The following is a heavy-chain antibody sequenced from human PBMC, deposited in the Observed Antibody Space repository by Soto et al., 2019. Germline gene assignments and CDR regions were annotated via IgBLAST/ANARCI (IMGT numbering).Heavy chain of an antibody. D-gene: IGHD6-19*01. CDR2: IIPIFGTV. V-gene: IGHV1-69*12. Sequence: QVQLLQSGAEVKKPGSSVRVSCEASGGTFRTYAISWVRQAPGQGLEWMGEIIPIFGTVNYAQKFQGRVTIIAGESTTTVYMDLRSLRSDDTDVYYCAKGAVAGTPTSYYYYGMDVWGQGTTVTVSS. J-gene: IGHJ6*02. CDR3: AKGAVAGTPTSYYYYGMDV. CDR1: GGTFRTYA.